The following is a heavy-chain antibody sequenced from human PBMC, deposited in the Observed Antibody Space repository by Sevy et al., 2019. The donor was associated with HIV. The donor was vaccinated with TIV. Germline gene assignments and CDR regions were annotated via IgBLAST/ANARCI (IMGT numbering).Heavy chain of an antibody. D-gene: IGHD3-22*01. CDR1: GGTFSSYA. CDR2: IIPILGIA. Sequence: ASVKVSCKASGGTFSSYAISWVRQAPGQGLEWMGRIIPILGIANYAQKFQGRVTITADKSTSTAYMQLSSLRSEDTAVYYCARALATFYDSIGYYFEWFDPWGQGTLVTVSS. CDR3: ARALATFYDSIGYYFEWFDP. J-gene: IGHJ5*02. V-gene: IGHV1-69*04.